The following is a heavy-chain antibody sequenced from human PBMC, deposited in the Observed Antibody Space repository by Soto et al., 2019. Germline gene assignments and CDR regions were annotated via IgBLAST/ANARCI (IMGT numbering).Heavy chain of an antibody. Sequence: GGSLRLSCAASGFTFSGSAMHWVRQASGKGLEWVGRIRSKANSYATAYAASVKGRFTISRDDSKNTAYLQMNSLKTEDTAVYYCTILVPAGDYWGQGTLVTVSS. V-gene: IGHV3-73*01. CDR3: TILVPAGDY. J-gene: IGHJ4*02. CDR2: IRSKANSYAT. D-gene: IGHD2-2*01. CDR1: GFTFSGSA.